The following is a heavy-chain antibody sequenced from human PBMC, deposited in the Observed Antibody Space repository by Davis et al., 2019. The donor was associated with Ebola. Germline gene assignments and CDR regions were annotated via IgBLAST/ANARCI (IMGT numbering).Heavy chain of an antibody. CDR1: GFTFSTNW. CDR2: IKPDGSDK. V-gene: IGHV3-7*03. Sequence: PGGPLRLSCAASGFTFSTNWMSWVRQAPGKGLEWVATIKPDGSDKYFVDSVKGRFTISRDNAKSSLYLQMNSLRVEDTALYYCAKGARWGQGTLVTVSS. CDR3: AKGAR. J-gene: IGHJ4*02. D-gene: IGHD5-12*01.